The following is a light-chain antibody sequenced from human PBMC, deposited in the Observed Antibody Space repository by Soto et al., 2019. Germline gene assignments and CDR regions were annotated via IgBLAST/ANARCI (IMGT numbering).Light chain of an antibody. CDR1: QSVSSTC. CDR3: RHYINSQWT. V-gene: IGKV3-20*01. CDR2: AAS. Sequence: ENGLRQSPGTMSLSPGERATLSCRPSQSVSSTCLDWYQQKPGQAPRLLIYAASSRATGIPDRFSGGASATDFTLTISRLEPEDFAVYYCRHYINSQWTFGQGTKVEIK. J-gene: IGKJ1*01.